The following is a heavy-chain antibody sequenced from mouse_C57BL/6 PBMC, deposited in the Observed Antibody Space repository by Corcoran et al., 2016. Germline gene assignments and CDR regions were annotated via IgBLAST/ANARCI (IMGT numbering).Heavy chain of an antibody. CDR1: GYTFTDYY. Sequence: PLPPSGPELVKPGASVKISCKASGYTFTDYYMNWVKQSHGKSLEWIGDINPNNGGTSYNQKFKGKATLTVDKSSSTAYMELRSLTSEDSAVYYCARSAYYSNYFDYWGQGTTLTVSS. CDR2: INPNNGGT. V-gene: IGHV1-26*01. D-gene: IGHD2-5*01. CDR3: ARSAYYSNYFDY. J-gene: IGHJ2*01.